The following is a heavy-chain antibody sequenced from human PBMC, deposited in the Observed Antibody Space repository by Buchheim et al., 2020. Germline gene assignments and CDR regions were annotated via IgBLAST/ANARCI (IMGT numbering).Heavy chain of an antibody. CDR1: GGSINSGDYY. CDR3: ARDGMFTKIDY. V-gene: IGHV4-30-4*01. D-gene: IGHD2-8*01. J-gene: IGHJ4*02. CDR2: IYYSGST. Sequence: QVQLQESGPGLVKPSQTLSLTCTVSGGSINSGDYYWSWIRRPPGKGLEWIGYIYYSGSTYYKPSLKSRLIISIDTSKNQLSLKLSSVTAADTAVYYCARDGMFTKIDYWGQGTL.